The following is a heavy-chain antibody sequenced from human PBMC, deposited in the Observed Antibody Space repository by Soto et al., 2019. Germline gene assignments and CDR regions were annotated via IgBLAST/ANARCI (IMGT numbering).Heavy chain of an antibody. J-gene: IGHJ4*02. CDR1: GYTFSGYY. Sequence: QVQLVQSGAEVKKPGASVKVSCKASGYTFSGYYIHWVRQAPGQGFEWMGWINPNSGGTHYAQKFQGRVTMTSDTSISTAYMELSRLRSDDTAVYYCARDSVLRFVEWLFNYWGQGTLVTVSS. D-gene: IGHD3-3*01. V-gene: IGHV1-2*02. CDR2: INPNSGGT. CDR3: ARDSVLRFVEWLFNY.